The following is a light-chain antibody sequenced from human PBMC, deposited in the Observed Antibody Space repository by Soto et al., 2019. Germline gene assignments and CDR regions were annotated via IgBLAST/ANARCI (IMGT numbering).Light chain of an antibody. CDR3: QQSGSSPPKYT. Sequence: EIVLTQSPGTLYLSPGERATLSCRASQSVSSSYLAWYQQKPGQAPRLLLYDASSRATGIPDRFSGSGSGTDFTLTISRLEPEDFAVYYCQQSGSSPPKYTFGQGTKLEIK. V-gene: IGKV3-20*01. CDR1: QSVSSSY. CDR2: DAS. J-gene: IGKJ2*01.